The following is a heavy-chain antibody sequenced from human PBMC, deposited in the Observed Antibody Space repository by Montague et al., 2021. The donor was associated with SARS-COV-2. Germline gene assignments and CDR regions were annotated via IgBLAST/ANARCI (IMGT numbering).Heavy chain of an antibody. CDR1: GGSISSNNYY. CDR2: IYDSGGT. V-gene: IGHV4-39*02. J-gene: IGHJ3*02. D-gene: IGHD5-12*01. Sequence: SETLSLTCTVSGGSISSNNYYWDRIRQPPGKGLEWIGSIYDSGGTYYNPSLKSRVTISVDTSKNHFSLKLNSVTAADTAVYYCARRGRKLLPVATTIGGFDIWGQGTMVTVSS. CDR3: ARRGRKLLPVATTIGGFDI.